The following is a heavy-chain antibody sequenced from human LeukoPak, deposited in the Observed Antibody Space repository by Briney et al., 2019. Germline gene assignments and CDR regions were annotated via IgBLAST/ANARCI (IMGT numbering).Heavy chain of an antibody. J-gene: IGHJ5*02. V-gene: IGHV1-18*01. CDR3: ARDLVGLAADGNWFDP. Sequence: GASVKVSCKASGYTFSSYGISRVRQAPGQGLEWMGWIATYNGKTKYAEKVQGRVTMTTDTSTTTAYMELRTLGSDDTAVYYCARDLVGLAADGNWFDPWGQGTLVTVSS. D-gene: IGHD6-13*01. CDR2: IATYNGKT. CDR1: GYTFSSYG.